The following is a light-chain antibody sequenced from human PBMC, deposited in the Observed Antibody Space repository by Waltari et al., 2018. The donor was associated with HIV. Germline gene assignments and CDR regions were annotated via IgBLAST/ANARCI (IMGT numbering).Light chain of an antibody. CDR1: SSNIGNNA. V-gene: IGLV1-36*01. J-gene: IGLJ2*01. CDR2: STN. CDR3: ATWDDTLNGVI. Sequence: QSVLTQPPSVSEAPRQRVTISCSGSSSNIGNNAVNWYQQLPGTAPRLLLYSTNQRPSRVPDRCSGSKSGTSASLAISGLQSEDEADYYCATWDDTLNGVIFGGGTKLTVL.